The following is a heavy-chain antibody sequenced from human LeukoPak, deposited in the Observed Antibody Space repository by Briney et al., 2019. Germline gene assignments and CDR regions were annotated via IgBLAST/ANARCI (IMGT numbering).Heavy chain of an antibody. CDR2: ISSSGSTI. D-gene: IGHD3-10*01. V-gene: IGHV3-48*03. J-gene: IGHJ6*02. CDR1: GFTFSSYE. CDR3: ASFFTMVRGVIKPYYYYGMDV. Sequence: GGSLRLSCAASGFTFSSYEMNWVRQAPGKGLEWVSYISSSGSTIYYADSVKGRFTISRDNAKNSLYLQMNSLRAEDTAVYYCASFFTMVRGVIKPYYYYGMDVWGQGTTVTVSS.